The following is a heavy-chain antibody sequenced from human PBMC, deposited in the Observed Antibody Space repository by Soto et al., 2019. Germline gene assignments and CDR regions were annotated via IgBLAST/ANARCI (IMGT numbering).Heavy chain of an antibody. D-gene: IGHD1-26*01. CDR3: AKSGPTNYFDF. J-gene: IGHJ4*02. CDR2: ITGGSGFT. CDR1: GFTFSTFA. Sequence: EVQLLESGGGFVQPGGSLRLSCAASGFTFSTFAMNWVRQAPGKGLEWVSGITGGSGFTFYADSVKGQFTISRDDSENTLFLQMSSLRAEDTAKYYCAKSGPTNYFDFWGQGTLVTVSS. V-gene: IGHV3-23*01.